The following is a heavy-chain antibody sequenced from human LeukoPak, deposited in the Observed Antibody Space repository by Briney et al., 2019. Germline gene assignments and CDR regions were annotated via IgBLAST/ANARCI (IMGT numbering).Heavy chain of an antibody. CDR3: AKGRPLPRRGAFDI. J-gene: IGHJ3*02. CDR1: GFTFSSYA. CDR2: LSNSGGTT. Sequence: GGSLRLSCAASGFTFSSYAMSWIRQAPGKGLEWVSVLSNSGGTTYYADSVKGRFTISRDNSKNTLYLQLNSLRAEDTALYYCAKGRPLPRRGAFDIWGQGTMVTVSS. V-gene: IGHV3-23*01. D-gene: IGHD3-10*01.